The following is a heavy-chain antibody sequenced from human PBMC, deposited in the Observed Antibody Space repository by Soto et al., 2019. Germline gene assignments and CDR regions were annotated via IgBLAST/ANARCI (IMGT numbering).Heavy chain of an antibody. CDR3: AKESIAVTGYYYYGMDV. CDR1: GFTISTYG. CDR2: TSYDGSNK. D-gene: IGHD6-19*01. Sequence: PGGSLRLSCAASGFTISTYGMHWVRQAPGKGLEWVAVTSYDGSNKYYGDSVEGRFTISRDNSKNALYLQLNSLRTEDTAVYYCAKESIAVTGYYYYGMDVWGQGTTVTVSS. J-gene: IGHJ6*02. V-gene: IGHV3-30*18.